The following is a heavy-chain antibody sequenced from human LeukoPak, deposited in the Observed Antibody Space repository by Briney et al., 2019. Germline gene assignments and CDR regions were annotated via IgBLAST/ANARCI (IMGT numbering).Heavy chain of an antibody. D-gene: IGHD3-22*01. Sequence: ASVKVSCKASGYTFTSYAMNWVRQAPGQGLEWMGWINTNTGNPTYAQGFTGRFVFSLDTSVSTTYLHISSLEAEDTAFYYCVRAAHDSGGYLLYYFDYWGQGTLVTVSS. CDR2: INTNTGNP. J-gene: IGHJ4*02. CDR1: GYTFTSYA. CDR3: VRAAHDSGGYLLYYFDY. V-gene: IGHV7-4-1*02.